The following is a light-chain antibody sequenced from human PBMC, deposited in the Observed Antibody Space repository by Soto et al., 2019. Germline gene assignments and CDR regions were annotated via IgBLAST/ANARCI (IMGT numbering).Light chain of an antibody. V-gene: IGLV2-14*03. Sequence: QSVLTQPASVSGSPGQSITISCTGTSSDVGGYNYVSWYQQLPGKAPKLMIYDVTNRPSGVSDRFSGSKSGNTASLTISGLQTEDEADYYCSSYTTSSAVVIFGGGTQLTVL. CDR2: DVT. CDR1: SSDVGGYNY. J-gene: IGLJ2*01. CDR3: SSYTTSSAVVI.